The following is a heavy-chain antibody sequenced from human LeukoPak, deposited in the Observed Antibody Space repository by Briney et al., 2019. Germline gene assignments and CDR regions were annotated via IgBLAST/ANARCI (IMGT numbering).Heavy chain of an antibody. V-gene: IGHV4-39*07. D-gene: IGHD3-3*01. CDR2: IYYSGST. Sequence: PSETLSLTCTVSGGSISSSSYYWGWIRQPPGKGLEWIGSIYYSGSTYYNPSLKSRVTISVGTSKNQFSLKLRSVTAADTAVYYCARVAQGDYDFPLHLDVWGKGTTVTVSS. J-gene: IGHJ6*04. CDR3: ARVAQGDYDFPLHLDV. CDR1: GGSISSSSYY.